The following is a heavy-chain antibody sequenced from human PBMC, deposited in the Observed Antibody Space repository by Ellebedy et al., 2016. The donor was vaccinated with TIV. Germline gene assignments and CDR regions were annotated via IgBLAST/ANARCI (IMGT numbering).Heavy chain of an antibody. CDR2: INSDGSDT. CDR1: GCTVSRYW. V-gene: IGHV3-74*01. Sequence: GESLKISCAASGCTVSRYWMHWVRQAPGKGLVWVSRINSDGSDTDYADSVKGRFTISRDNAKDSLYLQMNSLTAEDTAVYYCARGTHYYWFGMDVWGQGTTVTVSS. J-gene: IGHJ6*02. CDR3: ARGTHYYWFGMDV.